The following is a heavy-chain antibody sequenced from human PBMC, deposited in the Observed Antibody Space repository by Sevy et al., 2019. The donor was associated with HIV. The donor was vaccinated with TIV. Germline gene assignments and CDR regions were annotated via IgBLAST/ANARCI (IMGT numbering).Heavy chain of an antibody. CDR3: ARFYYDSSGYYYDAFDI. CDR2: MNPNSGNT. CDR1: GYTFTSYD. J-gene: IGHJ3*02. Sequence: ASVKVSCKASGYTFTSYDINWVRQATGQGLEWMGWMNPNSGNTGYAQKFQGRGNMTRNTSKSTAYMELRSLRSEDTAVYYCARFYYDSSGYYYDAFDIWGQGTMVTVSS. V-gene: IGHV1-8*01. D-gene: IGHD3-22*01.